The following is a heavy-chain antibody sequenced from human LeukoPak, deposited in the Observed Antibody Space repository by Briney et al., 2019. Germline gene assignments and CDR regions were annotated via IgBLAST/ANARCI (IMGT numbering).Heavy chain of an antibody. D-gene: IGHD1-26*01. J-gene: IGHJ4*02. CDR3: ARDKIVGATHFDY. Sequence: PGGSRRLSCAASGFTFSSYWMSWVCQAPGKGLEWVANIKQDGSEQYYVDSVKGRFTISRDNAKNSLYLQMNSLRAEDTAVYYCARDKIVGATHFDYWGQGTLVTVSS. CDR1: GFTFSSYW. CDR2: IKQDGSEQ. V-gene: IGHV3-7*01.